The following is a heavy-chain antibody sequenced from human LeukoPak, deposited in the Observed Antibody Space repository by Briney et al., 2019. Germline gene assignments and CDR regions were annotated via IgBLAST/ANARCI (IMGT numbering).Heavy chain of an antibody. V-gene: IGHV3-30-3*01. CDR3: ARYNGGGRAFDI. CDR2: ISYDGSNK. Sequence: SCKASQYSFIDYAMHWVRQAPGKGLEWVAVISYDGSNKYYADSVKGRFTISRDNSKNTLYLQMNSLRAEDTAVYYCARYNGGGRAFDIWGQGTMVTVSS. CDR1: QYSFIDYA. J-gene: IGHJ3*02. D-gene: IGHD2-8*01.